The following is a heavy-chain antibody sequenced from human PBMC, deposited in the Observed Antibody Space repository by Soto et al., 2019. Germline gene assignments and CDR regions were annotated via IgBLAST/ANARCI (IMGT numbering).Heavy chain of an antibody. J-gene: IGHJ6*02. CDR3: ARLLPAAAPPPDDYYYYYGMDV. D-gene: IGHD2-2*01. V-gene: IGHV5-51*01. Sequence: GESLKISCKGSGYSFTSYWIGWVRQMPGKGLEWMGIIYPGDSDTRYSPSFQGQVTISADKSISTAYLQWSSLKASDTAMYYCARLLPAAAPPPDDYYYYYGMDVWGQGTTVTVSS. CDR1: GYSFTSYW. CDR2: IYPGDSDT.